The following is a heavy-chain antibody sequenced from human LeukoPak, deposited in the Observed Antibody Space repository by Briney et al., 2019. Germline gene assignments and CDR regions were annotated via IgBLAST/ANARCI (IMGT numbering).Heavy chain of an antibody. J-gene: IGHJ6*04. Sequence: GGTLRLSCAASGLTFSNYGMSWVRQAPGKGLEWVSAISGSGGNTYYADSVKGRFTISRDNSKNTLYLQMNSLRAEDTAVYYCAELGITMIGGVWGKGTTVTISS. CDR2: ISGSGGNT. V-gene: IGHV3-23*01. CDR1: GLTFSNYG. CDR3: AELGITMIGGV. D-gene: IGHD3-10*02.